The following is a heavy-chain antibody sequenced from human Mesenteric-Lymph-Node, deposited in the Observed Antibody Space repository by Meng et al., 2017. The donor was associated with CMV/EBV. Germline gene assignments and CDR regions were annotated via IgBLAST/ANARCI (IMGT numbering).Heavy chain of an antibody. D-gene: IGHD4-23*01. V-gene: IGHV4-34*01. CDR2: INHSGST. J-gene: IGHJ4*02. CDR3: ARHQRWLKSEGGFNY. Sequence: QGQRRQGGAGLLKPSETLSLTGAVYGGSFSGCYWSWIRQPPGKGLEWIGEINHSGSTNYNPSLKSRVTISVDTSKNQFSLKLSSVTAADTAVYYCARHQRWLKSEGGFNYWGQGTLVTVSS. CDR1: GGSFSGCY.